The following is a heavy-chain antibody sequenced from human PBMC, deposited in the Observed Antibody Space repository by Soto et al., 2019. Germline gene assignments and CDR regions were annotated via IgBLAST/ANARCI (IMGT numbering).Heavy chain of an antibody. V-gene: IGHV3-30-3*01. J-gene: IGHJ3*02. D-gene: IGHD3-22*01. CDR2: ISYDGSNK. CDR1: GFTFSSYA. Sequence: PGGSLRLSCAASGFTFSSYAMHWVRQAPGKGLEWVAVISYDGSNKYYADSVKGRFTISRDNSKNTLYLQMNSLRAEDTAVYYCARASAPDYYDGSGYQLPPDFDIWGQGTMVTVSS. CDR3: ARASAPDYYDGSGYQLPPDFDI.